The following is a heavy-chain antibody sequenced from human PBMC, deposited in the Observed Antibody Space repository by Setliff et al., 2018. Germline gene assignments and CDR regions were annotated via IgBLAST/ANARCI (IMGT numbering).Heavy chain of an antibody. J-gene: IGHJ4*02. CDR3: ARLRKDYGDYYYFDY. CDR2: ISDNSGSI. V-gene: IGHV3-9*01. CDR1: GFTFDDYP. Sequence: GGSLRLSCAASGFTFDDYPMHWVRQAPGKGLEWVSGISDNSGSIAYADSVKGRFTISRDKSKYALFLQMNSLRAEDTAVYYCARLRKDYGDYYYFDYWGQGTLVTVSS. D-gene: IGHD4-17*01.